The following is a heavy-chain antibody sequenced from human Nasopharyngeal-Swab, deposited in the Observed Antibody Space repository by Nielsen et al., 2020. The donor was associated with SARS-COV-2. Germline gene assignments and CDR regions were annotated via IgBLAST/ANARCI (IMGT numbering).Heavy chain of an antibody. CDR2: IWYDGSNK. J-gene: IGHJ4*02. V-gene: IGHV3-30*19. CDR3: ARDVYDSSGYYYQDY. D-gene: IGHD3-22*01. CDR1: GFTFSSYG. Sequence: GESLKISCAASGFTFSSYGMHWVRQAPGKGLEWVAVIWYDGSNKYYADSVKGRFTISRDNSKNTLYLQMNSLRAEDTAVYYCARDVYDSSGYYYQDYWGQGTLVTVSS.